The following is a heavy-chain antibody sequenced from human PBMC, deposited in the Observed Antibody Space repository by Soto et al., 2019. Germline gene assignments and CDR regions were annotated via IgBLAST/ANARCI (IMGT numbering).Heavy chain of an antibody. CDR1: VYTFTEYY. V-gene: IGHV1-2*04. CDR2: INPDSGGT. Sequence: ASVKGSCKAFVYTFTEYYGHWVRQAPGQGLEWMGWINPDSGGTDYAQKFQGWVTMTRDTSISTVYMELSRLTSDGTAGHYCVSADFDYWGQGPLVTVSS. CDR3: VSADFDY. J-gene: IGHJ4*02.